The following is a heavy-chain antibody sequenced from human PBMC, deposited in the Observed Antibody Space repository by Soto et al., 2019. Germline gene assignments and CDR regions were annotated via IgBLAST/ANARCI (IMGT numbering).Heavy chain of an antibody. CDR3: VHRGYGDYPRDNWFDP. Sequence: SGPTLVNPTQTLTLTCTFSGFSLNTGGAGVGWIRQSPGKALEWLALIYWNEDERYSPSLKSRLTITKDTSKNQVVLTMTNMDPVDTATYYCVHRGYGDYPRDNWFDPWGQGTLVTVSS. CDR1: GFSLNTGGAG. CDR2: IYWNEDE. J-gene: IGHJ5*02. D-gene: IGHD4-17*01. V-gene: IGHV2-5*01.